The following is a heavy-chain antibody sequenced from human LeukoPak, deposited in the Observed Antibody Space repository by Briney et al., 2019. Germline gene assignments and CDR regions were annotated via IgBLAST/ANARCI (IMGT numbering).Heavy chain of an antibody. V-gene: IGHV3-11*04. CDR2: ISSSGTTI. D-gene: IGHD6-19*01. CDR3: ARGTTSSGWYLGWFGP. J-gene: IGHJ5*02. CDR1: GFTFSDYY. Sequence: PGGSLRLSCAASGFTFSDYYMSWIRQAPGKGLEWISYISSSGTTIYYADSVKGRFTISRDNAKNSLYLQMNNLRAEDTAVYYCARGTTSSGWYLGWFGPWGQGTLVTVSS.